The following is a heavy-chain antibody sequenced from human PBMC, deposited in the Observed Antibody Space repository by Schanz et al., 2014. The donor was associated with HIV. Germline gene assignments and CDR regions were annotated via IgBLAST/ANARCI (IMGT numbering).Heavy chain of an antibody. Sequence: QVQLVQSGAEVKKPGSSVKVSCKASGGTFSSYAISWVRQAPGQGLEWMGLINPYDGSTSNAQKFQGRVTMTRDTSTSTVYMQLSSLTSDDTAVYYCARGDILTGLYPYYFDSWGQGTLVTVSS. CDR3: ARGDILTGLYPYYFDS. CDR1: GGTFSSYA. CDR2: INPYDGST. V-gene: IGHV1-46*01. J-gene: IGHJ4*02. D-gene: IGHD3-9*01.